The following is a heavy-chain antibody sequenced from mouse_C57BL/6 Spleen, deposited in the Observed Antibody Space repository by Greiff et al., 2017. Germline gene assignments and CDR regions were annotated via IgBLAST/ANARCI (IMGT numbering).Heavy chain of an antibody. Sequence: VQLQQSGPELVKPGASVKISCKASGYTFTDYYMNWVKQSHGKSLEWIGDINPNNGGTSYNQKFKGKATLTVDKSSSTAYMELRSLTSEDSAVYYCARRHYYGSSYEDAWFAYWGQGTLVTVSA. CDR3: ARRHYYGSSYEDAWFAY. CDR1: GYTFTDYY. J-gene: IGHJ3*01. V-gene: IGHV1-26*01. CDR2: INPNNGGT. D-gene: IGHD1-1*01.